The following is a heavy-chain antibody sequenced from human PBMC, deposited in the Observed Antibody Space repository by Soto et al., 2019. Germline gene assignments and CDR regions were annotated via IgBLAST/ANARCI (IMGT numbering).Heavy chain of an antibody. CDR1: GGTFSSYA. V-gene: IGHV1-69*01. D-gene: IGHD2-2*01. J-gene: IGHJ6*02. CDR2: IIPISDTT. Sequence: QVQLVQSGAEVKKPGSSVQVSCKASGGTFSSYAISWVRQAPGQGLAWMGEIIPISDTTNYAQKFQGRVTITAYESTSTAYMELSSLRSEDTAVYYCARSQGSSTSLEIYYYYYYGMDVWGQGTTVTVSS. CDR3: ARSQGSSTSLEIYYYYYYGMDV.